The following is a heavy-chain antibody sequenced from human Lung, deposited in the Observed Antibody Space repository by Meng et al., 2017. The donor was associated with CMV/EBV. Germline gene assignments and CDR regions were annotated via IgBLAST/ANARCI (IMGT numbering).Heavy chain of an antibody. CDR2: LLYDGSKK. J-gene: IGHJ6*02. CDR3: AKISDFWSGLDV. CDR1: GFTFSSYG. D-gene: IGHD3-3*01. V-gene: IGHV3-30*02. Sequence: GESLKISCAASGFTFSSYGMHWVRQAPGKGLEWVAFLLYDGSKKYYADSVKGRFTISRDNSKNTLYLQMNSLRAEDTAVYYCAKISDFWSGLDVWGQGTTVTVSS.